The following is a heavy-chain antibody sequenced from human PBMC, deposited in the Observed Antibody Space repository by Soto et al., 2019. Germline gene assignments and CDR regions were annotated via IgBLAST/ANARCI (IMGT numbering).Heavy chain of an antibody. J-gene: IGHJ6*02. CDR1: GFFFSSYA. V-gene: IGHV3-23*01. CDR3: AKASATGKSDGMDV. Sequence: GGSLRLSCAASGFFFSSYAMTWVRLAPGKGLECVSSISTGGGTYYADSVKGRFTISRDNSKNSLYLQMSGLRADDTAVYYCAKASATGKSDGMDVWGQGTTVTVSS. D-gene: IGHD7-27*01. CDR2: ISTGGGT.